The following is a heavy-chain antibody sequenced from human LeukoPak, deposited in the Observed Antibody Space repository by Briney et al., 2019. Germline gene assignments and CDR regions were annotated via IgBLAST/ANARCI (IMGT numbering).Heavy chain of an antibody. D-gene: IGHD3-3*01. V-gene: IGHV4-61*02. CDR2: IYTSGST. Sequence: SQTLSLTCTVSGGSISSGSYYWSWIRQPAGKGLEWIGRIYTSGSTNYNTSLKSRVTISVDTSKNQFSLKLSSVTAADTAVYYCARTYYDFWSGYYYYYMDVWGKGTTVTVSS. CDR3: ARTYYDFWSGYYYYYMDV. CDR1: GGSISSGSYY. J-gene: IGHJ6*03.